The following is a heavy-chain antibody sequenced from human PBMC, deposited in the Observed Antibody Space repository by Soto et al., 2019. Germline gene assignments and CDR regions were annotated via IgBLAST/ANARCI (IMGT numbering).Heavy chain of an antibody. V-gene: IGHV1-69*01. CDR3: ARVSNILTGTSAPFAH. CDR1: GGTFGRYT. J-gene: IGHJ4*02. Sequence: QVPLVQSGAQVKKPGSSVKVSCTASGGTFGRYTISWVRQAPGQGLEWMGGIIPVLGNANLAQKFQDRVTFTADESTSTAYMALSSLRSEDTAVYYCARVSNILTGTSAPFAHCGQGTLVTVSS. D-gene: IGHD3-9*01. CDR2: IIPVLGNA.